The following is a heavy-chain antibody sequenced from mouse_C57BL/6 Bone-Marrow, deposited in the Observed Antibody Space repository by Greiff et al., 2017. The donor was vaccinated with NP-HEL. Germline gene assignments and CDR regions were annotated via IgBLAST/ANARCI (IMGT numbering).Heavy chain of an antibody. J-gene: IGHJ4*01. CDR2: IYPSDSGT. CDR3: AKLYDYDVDYAMDN. CDR1: GYTFTSYW. D-gene: IGHD2-4*01. V-gene: IGHV1-61*01. Sequence: QVQLQQPGAELVRPGSSVKLSCKASGYTFTSYWMDWVKQRPGQGLEWIGNIYPSDSGTHYNQKFKDKATLTVDKSSSTAYMQLSSLTSEDSAVYYCAKLYDYDVDYAMDNWGQGTSVTVSS.